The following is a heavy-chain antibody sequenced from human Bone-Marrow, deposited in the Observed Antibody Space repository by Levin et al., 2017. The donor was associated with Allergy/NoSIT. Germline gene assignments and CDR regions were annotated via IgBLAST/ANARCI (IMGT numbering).Heavy chain of an antibody. CDR2: INPTSSTF. J-gene: IGHJ4*02. V-gene: IGHV3-11*01. CDR3: AREGQSLVRGANDY. Sequence: PGGSLRLSCAASGFTFSDSYMTWIRQTPGKGLEWIASINPTSSTFYYADSVRGRFTISRDNADRSLHLQMDNLRVEDTGLSYCAREGQSLVRGANDYWGQGILVTVSS. CDR1: GFTFSDSY. D-gene: IGHD2-8*02.